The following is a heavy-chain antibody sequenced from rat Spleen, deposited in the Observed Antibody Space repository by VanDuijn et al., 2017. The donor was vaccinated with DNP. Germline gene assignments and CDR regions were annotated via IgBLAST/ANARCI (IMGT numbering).Heavy chain of an antibody. V-gene: IGHV5-20*01. CDR1: GFTFSDYY. J-gene: IGHJ2*01. CDR3: GTAGITHY. Sequence: EVQLVESGGGLVQPGRSLKLSCAASGFTFSDYYMAWVRRAPTRGLEWVAYVRFDGATTYYGDSVKGRFTISRDNAESTLYLQMDSLRSEDTATYYCGTAGITHYWGQGILVTVSS. CDR2: VRFDGATT. D-gene: IGHD1-4*01.